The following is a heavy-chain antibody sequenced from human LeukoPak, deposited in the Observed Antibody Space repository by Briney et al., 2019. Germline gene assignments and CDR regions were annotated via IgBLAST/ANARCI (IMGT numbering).Heavy chain of an antibody. CDR1: GFTFSSYW. CDR2: INSDGSST. CDR3: ASPPADCSSTSCYYYYYYMDV. D-gene: IGHD2-2*01. V-gene: IGHV3-74*01. Sequence: PGGSLRLSCAASGFTFSSYWMHWVRQAPGKGLVWVSRINSDGSSTSYADSVKGRFTISRDNAKNTLYLQMNSLRAEDTAVYYCASPPADCSSTSCYYYYYYMDVWGKGTTVTVSS. J-gene: IGHJ6*03.